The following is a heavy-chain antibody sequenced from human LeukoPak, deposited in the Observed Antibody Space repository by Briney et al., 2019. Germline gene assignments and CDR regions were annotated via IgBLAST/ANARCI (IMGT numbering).Heavy chain of an antibody. J-gene: IGHJ4*02. CDR1: GDSISSGDYY. CDR3: AEGSGSLDY. D-gene: IGHD1-26*01. CDR2: ISSSGST. Sequence: PSQTLSLTCTVSGDSISSGDYYWSWIRQPAGKGLEWIGRISSSGSTNYNPSLKSRVTISVDTSKNQFSLILSSLTAADTAVYYCAEGSGSLDYWGQGTLVTVSS. V-gene: IGHV4-61*02.